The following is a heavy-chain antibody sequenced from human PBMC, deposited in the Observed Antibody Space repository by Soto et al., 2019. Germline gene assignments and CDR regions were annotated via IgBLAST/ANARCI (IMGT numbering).Heavy chain of an antibody. J-gene: IGHJ6*02. CDR3: SRRLEV. CDR2: IDQDGNEK. CDR1: GFNFYTSW. Sequence: EVQLVESGGALVQPGGSLRLSCAASGFNFYTSWMDWVRQSPGKGLEWVANIDQDGNEKYYVDSVKGRFTISRDNARNLLYLQINSLRAEDTGVYYCSRRLEVWGHGTTVTVSS. V-gene: IGHV3-7*05.